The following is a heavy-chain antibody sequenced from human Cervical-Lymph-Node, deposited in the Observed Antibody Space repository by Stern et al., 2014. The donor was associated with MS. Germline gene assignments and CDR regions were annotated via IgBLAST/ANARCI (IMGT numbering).Heavy chain of an antibody. Sequence: EVQLVESGGDLVQPGGSLRLSCTASGFTFSNYDMHCVRQAAGKGLEWVANIGTGGDTYYPDSVKGRFTISRENGRYSLYLQMNNLRAGDTAVYFCARETTSSYGMDVWGQGTTVIVSS. CDR3: ARETTSSYGMDV. J-gene: IGHJ6*02. D-gene: IGHD6-6*01. CDR2: IGTGGDT. CDR1: GFTFSNYD. V-gene: IGHV3-13*01.